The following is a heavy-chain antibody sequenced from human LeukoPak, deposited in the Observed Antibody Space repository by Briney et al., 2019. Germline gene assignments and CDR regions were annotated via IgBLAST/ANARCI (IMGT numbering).Heavy chain of an antibody. CDR1: GDSINNNNYY. CDR3: ARSRYCSGGSCYSWWFDP. J-gene: IGHJ5*02. Sequence: SETLSLTCTVSGDSINNNNYYWGWVRQPPGKGLEWIGNIYYNGRTYYSPSLESRGTISVDTSNNQFSLRLSSVTAADTAVYYCARSRYCSGGSCYSWWFDPWGQGTLVTVSS. V-gene: IGHV4-39*01. D-gene: IGHD2-15*01. CDR2: IYYNGRT.